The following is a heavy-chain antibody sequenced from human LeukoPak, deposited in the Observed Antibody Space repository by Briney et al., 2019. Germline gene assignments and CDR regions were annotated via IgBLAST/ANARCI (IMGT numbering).Heavy chain of an antibody. CDR3: ARGITIFGVVPVLYYYYYMDV. Sequence: SQTLSLTCTVSGGSISSGSYYWSWIRQPAGKGLEWIGRIYTSGSTNYNPSPKSRVTISVDTSKNQFSLKLSSVTAADTAVYYCARGITIFGVVPVLYYYYYMDVWGKGTTVTVSS. D-gene: IGHD3-3*01. V-gene: IGHV4-61*02. J-gene: IGHJ6*03. CDR2: IYTSGST. CDR1: GGSISSGSYY.